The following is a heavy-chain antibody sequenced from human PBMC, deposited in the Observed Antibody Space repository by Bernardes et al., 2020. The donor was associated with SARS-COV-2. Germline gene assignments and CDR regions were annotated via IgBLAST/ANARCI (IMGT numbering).Heavy chain of an antibody. V-gene: IGHV1-8*01. CDR1: GYIFTTFD. D-gene: IGHD5-12*01. J-gene: IGHJ4*02. CDR2: INPNSGKF. Sequence: ASVKVSCKASGYIFTTFDINWVRQASGHGLEWMGWINPNSGKFGYAQKFQGRVTMTRDTSLSTVYMELSSLTSEDTAEYFCARGQGWDSPATIYVWGQGTLVTVTS. CDR3: ARGQGWDSPATIYV.